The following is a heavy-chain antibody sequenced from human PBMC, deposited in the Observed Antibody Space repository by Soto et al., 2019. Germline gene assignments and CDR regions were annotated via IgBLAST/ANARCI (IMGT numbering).Heavy chain of an antibody. Sequence: EVQLVESGGGLVKPGGSLRLSCAASAGFTFSSYSMSGVRQAPGKGLEWVSYISSTSDYIYYADSVKGRFTVSRDNAKKSLYLQMNSLRAEDTAVYYCSRMTAVYCGGDCVGVWGQGTLVTVSS. J-gene: IGHJ4*02. CDR1: AGFTFSSYS. V-gene: IGHV3-21*01. CDR2: ISSTSDYI. CDR3: SRMTAVYCGGDCVGV. D-gene: IGHD2-21*02.